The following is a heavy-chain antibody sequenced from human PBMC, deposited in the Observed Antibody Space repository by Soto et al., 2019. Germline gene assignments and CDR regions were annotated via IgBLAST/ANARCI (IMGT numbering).Heavy chain of an antibody. CDR2: ISYDGSNK. D-gene: IGHD6-13*01. Sequence: GGSLRLSCAASGLTFSSYGMHWVRQAPGKGLEWVAVISYDGSNKYYADSVKGRFTISRDNSKNTLYLQMNSLRAEDTAVYYSAKDLSSSWDNNWFDPWGQGTLVTVSS. CDR1: GLTFSSYG. J-gene: IGHJ5*02. V-gene: IGHV3-30*18. CDR3: AKDLSSSWDNNWFDP.